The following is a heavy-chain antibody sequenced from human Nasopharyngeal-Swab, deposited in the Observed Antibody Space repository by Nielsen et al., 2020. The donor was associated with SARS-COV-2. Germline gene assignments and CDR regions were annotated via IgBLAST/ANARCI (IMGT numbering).Heavy chain of an antibody. CDR2: ISYDGSNK. Sequence: WIRQPPGKGLAWVAVISYDGSNKYYADSVKGRFTIFRDNSKNTLYLQMNSLRAEDTAVYYCTRDLAFPDTAMNIHLGYWGQGALVTVSS. CDR3: TRDLAFPDTAMNIHLGY. J-gene: IGHJ4*02. D-gene: IGHD5-18*01. V-gene: IGHV3-30-3*01.